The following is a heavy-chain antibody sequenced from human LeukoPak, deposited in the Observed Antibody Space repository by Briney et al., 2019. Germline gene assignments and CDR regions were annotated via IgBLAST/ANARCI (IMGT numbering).Heavy chain of an antibody. CDR3: ARGSSGAIRTYFDY. Sequence: SETLSLTCTVSGYSISSGYYWGWIRQPPGKGLEWIGSIYHSGSTYYNPSLKSRVTVSVDTSKNQFSLKLSSVTAADTAVYYCARGSSGAIRTYFDYWGQGTLVTVSS. V-gene: IGHV4-38-2*02. CDR2: IYHSGST. D-gene: IGHD2-21*01. CDR1: GYSISSGYY. J-gene: IGHJ4*02.